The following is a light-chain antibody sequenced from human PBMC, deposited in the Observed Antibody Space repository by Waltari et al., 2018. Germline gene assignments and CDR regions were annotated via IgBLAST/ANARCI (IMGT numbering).Light chain of an antibody. CDR3: LLYFGGAHLV. CDR2: NTN. CDR1: IGAVNRWYH. J-gene: IGLJ3*02. V-gene: IGLV7-43*01. Sequence: QTVVTQEPSLPVSPGGTIPPPCPSSIGAVNRWYHPPWFQQKPGQEPRSLIYNTNNKHPWTPARFSGSLLGGKAALTLSSVQPEDEADYYCLLYFGGAHLVFGGGTKLTVL.